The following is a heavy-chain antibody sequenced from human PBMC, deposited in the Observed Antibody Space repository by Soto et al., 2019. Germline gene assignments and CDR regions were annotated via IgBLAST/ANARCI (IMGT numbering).Heavy chain of an antibody. CDR2: ISYDGSNK. CDR1: GFTFSSYA. D-gene: IGHD6-13*01. J-gene: IGHJ4*02. V-gene: IGHV3-30-3*01. Sequence: GSLILSCAASGFTFSSYAMHGVRQAAGKGLEWVAVISYDGSNKYYADSVKGRFTISRDNSKNTLYLQMNSLRAEDTAVYYCARAPKGRIAAAAYYFDYWGQGTLVTVSS. CDR3: ARAPKGRIAAAAYYFDY.